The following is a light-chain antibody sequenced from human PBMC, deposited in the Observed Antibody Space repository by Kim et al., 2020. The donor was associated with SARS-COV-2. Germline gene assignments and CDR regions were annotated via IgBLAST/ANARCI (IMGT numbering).Light chain of an antibody. J-gene: IGLJ3*02. CDR1: SLRNFY. Sequence: SSELTQDPAVSVALGQTVRITCQGDSLRNFYANWYQQKPGQAPVRVIYGKNNRPSGIPDRFSGSSSGSTASLTITGAQAEDEADYYCNSWDSSDNHLVFGGGTQLTVL. V-gene: IGLV3-19*02. CDR2: GKN. CDR3: NSWDSSDNHLV.